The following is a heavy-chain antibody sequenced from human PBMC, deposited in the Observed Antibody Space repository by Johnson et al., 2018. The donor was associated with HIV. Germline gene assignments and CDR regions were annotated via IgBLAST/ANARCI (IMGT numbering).Heavy chain of an antibody. CDR1: GFTVSSNY. Sequence: VQLVESGGGLVQPGGSLRLSCAASGFTVSSNYMSWVRQAPGKGLEWVSVIYSGGSTYYADSVKGRFTISRDNSKNTLFLQMNSLRAEDTAVYYCARLFYYEAFDIWGQGTMVTVSS. CDR2: IYSGGST. CDR3: ARLFYYEAFDI. J-gene: IGHJ3*02. V-gene: IGHV3-66*01. D-gene: IGHD3-10*01.